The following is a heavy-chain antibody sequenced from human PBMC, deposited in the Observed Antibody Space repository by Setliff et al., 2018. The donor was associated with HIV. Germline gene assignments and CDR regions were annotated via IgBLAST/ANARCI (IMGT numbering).Heavy chain of an antibody. CDR3: ARAVVPTYYDVLTGYVYYMDV. V-gene: IGHV1-18*04. D-gene: IGHD3-9*01. CDR2: ISAYNGNT. CDR1: GYTFTDYY. J-gene: IGHJ6*03. Sequence: ASVKVSCKASGYTFTDYYMHWVRQAPGQGLEWMGWISAYNGNTNYAQMFQGRVTMTADESTSTAYMELSSLRSEDTAVYYCARAVVPTYYDVLTGYVYYMDVWGKGTTVTVSS.